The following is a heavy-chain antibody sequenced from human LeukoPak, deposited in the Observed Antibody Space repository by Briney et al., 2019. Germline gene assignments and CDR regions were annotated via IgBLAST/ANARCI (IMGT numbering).Heavy chain of an antibody. Sequence: SVKVSCKASGGTFSSYTISWVRQAPGQGLEWMGRIIPILGIANYAQKFQGRVTITADKSTSTAYMELSSLRSEDTAVYYCATSYCSGGSCHRIDAFDIWGQGTMVTASS. J-gene: IGHJ3*02. CDR1: GGTFSSYT. V-gene: IGHV1-69*02. CDR2: IIPILGIA. D-gene: IGHD2-15*01. CDR3: ATSYCSGGSCHRIDAFDI.